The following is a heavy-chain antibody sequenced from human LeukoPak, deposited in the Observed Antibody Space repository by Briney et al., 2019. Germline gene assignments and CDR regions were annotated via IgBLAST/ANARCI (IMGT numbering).Heavy chain of an antibody. Sequence: GGSLRLSCRGSGFTFGDYAVTWVRQAPGKGLQGVGFIRSEEYGGTPDYATSVKGRLTMSRENSQSIAYLQMKSLRTEDTAVYYCTRALSGWTRYSDFWGQGTLVTVSS. CDR3: TRALSGWTRYSDF. V-gene: IGHV3-49*04. J-gene: IGHJ4*02. CDR1: GFTFGDYA. D-gene: IGHD6-19*01. CDR2: IRSEEYGGTP.